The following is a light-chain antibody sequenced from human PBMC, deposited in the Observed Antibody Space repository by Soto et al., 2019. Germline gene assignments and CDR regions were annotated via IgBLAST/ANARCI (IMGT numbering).Light chain of an antibody. CDR1: QSISTY. CDR2: SAS. Sequence: DIRITHSPSSLCASVGDRVTITCRASQSISTYLNWYQQRLGKAPKLLMYSASRLQSGVSSRFSGSGSGTDFTLSISSLQPEDFATYYCQQSYTSPYTFGQGTRLEIK. CDR3: QQSYTSPYT. V-gene: IGKV1-39*01. J-gene: IGKJ5*01.